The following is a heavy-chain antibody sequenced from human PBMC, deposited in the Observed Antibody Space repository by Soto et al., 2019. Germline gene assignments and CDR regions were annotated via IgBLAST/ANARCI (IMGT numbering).Heavy chain of an antibody. D-gene: IGHD2-15*01. J-gene: IGHJ6*02. CDR1: GFTFSSYA. CDR3: ARAGRLHGMDV. CDR2: ISYDGSNK. Sequence: ESGGGVVQPGRSLRLSCAASGFTFSSYAMHWVRQAPGKGLEWVAIISYDGSNKYYADSVKGRFTISRDNSKNTLYLQMNSLRGGATAVYYCARAGRLHGMDVWGQGTTVTVSS. V-gene: IGHV3-30-3*01.